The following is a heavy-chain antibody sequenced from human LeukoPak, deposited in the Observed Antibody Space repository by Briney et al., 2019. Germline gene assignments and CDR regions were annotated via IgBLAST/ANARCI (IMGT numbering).Heavy chain of an antibody. CDR3: ARGHYYDSSGYSSWRRFDP. J-gene: IGHJ5*02. Sequence: SQTLSLTCAVSGGSISSGGYSWSWIRQPPGKGLEWIGYIYHSGSTYYNPSLKSRVTISVDRSKNQFSLKLSSVTAADTAVYYCARGHYYDSSGYSSWRRFDPWGQGTLVTVSS. CDR1: GGSISSGGYS. D-gene: IGHD3-22*01. V-gene: IGHV4-30-2*01. CDR2: IYHSGST.